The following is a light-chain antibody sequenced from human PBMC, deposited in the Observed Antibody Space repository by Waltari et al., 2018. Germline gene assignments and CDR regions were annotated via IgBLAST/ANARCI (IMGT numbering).Light chain of an antibody. V-gene: IGKV3-20*01. Sequence: ENVFTYSPATLSSFPGERATPSCSASQSVNNNYLAWYQQKPVQAPRLLIYGASTSATGSPDRFRSSRSSTDFTITISRLVPEDFAAYYCRQYATSPEAFGGGTKVDIK. CDR1: QSVNNNY. CDR2: GAS. J-gene: IGKJ4*01. CDR3: RQYATSPEA.